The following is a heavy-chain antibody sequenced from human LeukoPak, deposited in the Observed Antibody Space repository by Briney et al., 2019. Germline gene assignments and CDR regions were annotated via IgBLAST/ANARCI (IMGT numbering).Heavy chain of an antibody. D-gene: IGHD6-19*01. V-gene: IGHV3-30-3*01. J-gene: IGHJ4*02. CDR3: ARVGSGWLIDY. Sequence: GGSLRLSCAASGFTFSSYAIHWVRQAPGKGLEWVAIISYDGSNKYYADSVKGRFTISRDNSKNTLYLQMDSLRAEDTAVYYCARVGSGWLIDYWGQETLVTVSS. CDR2: ISYDGSNK. CDR1: GFTFSSYA.